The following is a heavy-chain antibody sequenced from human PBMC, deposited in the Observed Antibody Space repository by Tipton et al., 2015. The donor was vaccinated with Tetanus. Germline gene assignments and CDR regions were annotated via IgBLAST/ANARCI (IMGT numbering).Heavy chain of an antibody. D-gene: IGHD5-18*01. CDR1: GGSISSSSYY. CDR3: ARLRYSYGSQADP. J-gene: IGHJ5*02. CDR2: IYYSGST. V-gene: IGHV4-39*01. Sequence: TLSLTCTVSGGSISSSSYYWGWIRQPPGKGLEWIGSIYYSGSTYYNPSPKSRVTISVDTSKNQFSLKLSSVTAADTAVYYCARLRYSYGSQADPWGQGTLVTVSS.